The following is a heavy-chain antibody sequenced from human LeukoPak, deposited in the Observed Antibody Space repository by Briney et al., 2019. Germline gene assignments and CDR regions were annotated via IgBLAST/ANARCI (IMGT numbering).Heavy chain of an antibody. CDR3: ARVHRGFGAFDI. J-gene: IGHJ3*02. CDR2: IYYSGST. V-gene: IGHV4-59*01. D-gene: IGHD3-10*01. CDR1: GGSISSYY. Sequence: PSETLSLTCTVSGGSISSYYWSWIRQPPGKGLEWIGYIYYSGSTNYNPSLKSRVTISVDTSKNQFSLKLSSVTAADTAVYYCARVHRGFGAFDIWGQGTMVTVSS.